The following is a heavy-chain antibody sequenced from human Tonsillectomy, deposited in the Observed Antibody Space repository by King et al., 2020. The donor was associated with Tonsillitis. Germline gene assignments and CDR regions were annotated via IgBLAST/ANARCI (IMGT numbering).Heavy chain of an antibody. D-gene: IGHD2-2*01. CDR1: GFTFSSYA. V-gene: IGHV3-30*04. J-gene: IGHJ6*02. CDR2: ISYDGSNQ. CDR3: ARNALQYWSIPTCYGSYGMDV. Sequence: VQLVESGGGVVQPGRSLRLSCAASGFTFSSYAMRWVRQAPGKGLEWVAVISYDGSNQYYADSVKGRFTTSRDNSKNTLYLQMNSLRAEDTAVFYCARNALQYWSIPTCYGSYGMDVWGQGTTVTVSS.